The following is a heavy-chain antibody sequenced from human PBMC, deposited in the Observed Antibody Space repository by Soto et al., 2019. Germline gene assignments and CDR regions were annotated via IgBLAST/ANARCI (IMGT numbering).Heavy chain of an antibody. Sequence: QVQLQESGPGLVKPSQTLSLTCTVSGGSISSGGYYWSWIRQHPGKGLEWIGYIYYSGSTYYNPSLNSRVTISVDTSKNQFSLKLSSVTAADTAVYYCARGTAHYYDSSGYLDYWGQGTLVTVSS. D-gene: IGHD3-22*01. V-gene: IGHV4-31*03. CDR2: IYYSGST. CDR1: GGSISSGGYY. J-gene: IGHJ4*02. CDR3: ARGTAHYYDSSGYLDY.